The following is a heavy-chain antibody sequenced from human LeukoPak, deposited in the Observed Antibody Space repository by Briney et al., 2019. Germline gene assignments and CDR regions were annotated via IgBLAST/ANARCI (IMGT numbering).Heavy chain of an antibody. CDR3: ATGHSSWYGREYYFDY. D-gene: IGHD6-13*01. CDR2: FDPEDGET. J-gene: IGHJ4*02. Sequence: ASVKVSCKVSGYTLTELSMHWVRQAPGKGLEWMGGFDPEDGETIYAQKFQGRVTMTEDTSTDTAYMELSSLRSEDTAVYYCATGHSSWYGREYYFDYWGQGTLVTVSS. V-gene: IGHV1-24*01. CDR1: GYTLTELS.